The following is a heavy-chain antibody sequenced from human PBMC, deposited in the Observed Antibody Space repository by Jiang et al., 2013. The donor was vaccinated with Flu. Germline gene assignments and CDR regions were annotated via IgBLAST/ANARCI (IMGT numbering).Heavy chain of an antibody. CDR2: ISGSGGST. V-gene: IGHV3-23*01. CDR3: AKEARDCSSTSCYADY. J-gene: IGHJ4*02. Sequence: AISGSGGSTYYADSVKGRFTISRDNSKNTLYLQMNSLRAEDTAVYYCAKEARDCSSTSCYADYWGQGTLVTVSS. D-gene: IGHD2-2*01.